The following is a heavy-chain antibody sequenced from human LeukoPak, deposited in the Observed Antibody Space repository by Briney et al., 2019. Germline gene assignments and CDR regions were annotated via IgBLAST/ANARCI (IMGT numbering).Heavy chain of an antibody. D-gene: IGHD6-6*01. J-gene: IGHJ4*02. Sequence: SVKVSCKASGYTFTSYSISWVRQAPGQGLEWMGGIIPIFGTANYAQKFQGRDTITADESTSTAYMELSSLRSEDTAVYYCASVAIAARSFDYWGQGTLVTVSS. V-gene: IGHV1-69*13. CDR3: ASVAIAARSFDY. CDR1: GYTFTSYS. CDR2: IIPIFGTA.